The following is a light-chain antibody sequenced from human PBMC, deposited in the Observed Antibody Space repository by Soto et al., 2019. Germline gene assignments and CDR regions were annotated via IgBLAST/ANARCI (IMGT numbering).Light chain of an antibody. CDR2: GAS. V-gene: IGKV3-15*01. J-gene: IGKJ1*01. CDR1: QNVRNN. CDR3: QQYENWPPWT. Sequence: EMVMTQSPATLSVSPGERATLSCRASQNVRNNLAWYQQKHGQAPRLLIYGASIRATGIPGRFSGGGSGTEFTLTISSLESEDFAVYYCQQYENWPPWTFGQGTKVEIK.